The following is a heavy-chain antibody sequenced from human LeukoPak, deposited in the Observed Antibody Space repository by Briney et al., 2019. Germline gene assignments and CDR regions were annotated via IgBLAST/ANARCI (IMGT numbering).Heavy chain of an antibody. J-gene: IGHJ3*02. V-gene: IGHV4-59*08. CDR1: GGSIGSYY. CDR2: IYYSGST. Sequence: SETLSLTCTVSGGSIGSYYWSWIRQPPGKGLEWIGYIYYSGSTNYNPSLKSRVTISVDTSKNQFSLKLSSVTAADTAVYYCARLSIRRRGGAFDIWGQETMVTVSS. D-gene: IGHD2-21*01. CDR3: ARLSIRRRGGAFDI.